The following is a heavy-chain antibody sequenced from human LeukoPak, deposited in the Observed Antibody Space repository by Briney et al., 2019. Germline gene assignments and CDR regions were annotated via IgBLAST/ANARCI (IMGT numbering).Heavy chain of an antibody. CDR2: IKSKTDGETI. D-gene: IGHD3-22*01. Sequence: PGGSLRLSCAASGFSLNNAWMSWVRQAPGKGLEWVGRIKSKTDGETIDYAAPVRGRSTISRDDSKNMVYLVMNNLKTEDTAVYYCTTSYYDSSGLRAWGQGTLVTVSS. J-gene: IGHJ4*02. CDR1: GFSLNNAW. V-gene: IGHV3-15*01. CDR3: TTSYYDSSGLRA.